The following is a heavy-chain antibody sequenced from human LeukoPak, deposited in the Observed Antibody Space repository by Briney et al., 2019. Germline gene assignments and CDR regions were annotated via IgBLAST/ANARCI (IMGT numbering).Heavy chain of an antibody. CDR1: GFTFSSYA. CDR3: AKDSANGSIPDY. J-gene: IGHJ4*02. Sequence: PVGSLRLSCAASGFTFSSYAMSWVRQAPGKGLEWVSAISGSGGSTYYADSVKGRFTISRDNSKNTLYLQMNRLRAEDTAVYYCAKDSANGSIPDYWGQGTLVTVSS. CDR2: ISGSGGST. V-gene: IGHV3-23*01. D-gene: IGHD3-10*01.